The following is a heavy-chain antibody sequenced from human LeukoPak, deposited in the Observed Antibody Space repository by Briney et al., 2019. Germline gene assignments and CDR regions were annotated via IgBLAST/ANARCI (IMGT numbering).Heavy chain of an antibody. V-gene: IGHV1-8*01. CDR2: MNPNSGNT. CDR1: GYTFTSYD. Sequence: ASVKVSCKASGYTFTSYDINWVRQATGQGLEWMVWMNPNSGNTGYAQKFQGRVTMTRDTSISTAYMELSRLRSDDTAVYYCARDFWGYCSSTSCSPPHYWGQGTLVTVSS. D-gene: IGHD2-2*01. J-gene: IGHJ4*02. CDR3: ARDFWGYCSSTSCSPPHY.